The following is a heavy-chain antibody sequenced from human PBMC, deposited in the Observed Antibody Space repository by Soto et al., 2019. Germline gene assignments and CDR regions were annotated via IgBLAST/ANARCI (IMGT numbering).Heavy chain of an antibody. J-gene: IGHJ4*02. CDR3: ASMRSGYDFDY. Sequence: QVQLQESGPGLVKPSQTLSLTCTVSGGSISSGDYYWSWIRQHSGEGREWIGYIYYSGSTYYNPSLKSRVTISVDTSKNQFSLKLSSVTAADTAVYYCASMRSGYDFDYWGQGTLVTVSS. V-gene: IGHV4-31*03. CDR1: GGSISSGDYY. CDR2: IYYSGST. D-gene: IGHD5-12*01.